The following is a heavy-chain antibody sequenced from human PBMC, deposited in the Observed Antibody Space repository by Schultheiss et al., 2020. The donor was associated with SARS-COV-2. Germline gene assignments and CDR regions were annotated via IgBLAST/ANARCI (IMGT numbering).Heavy chain of an antibody. Sequence: SQTLSLTCTVSGGPISSSSYYWGWIRQPPGKGLEWIVSIYYSGSTYYNPSLKSRVTISVDTSKNQFSLKLSSVTAADTAVYYCARHSDSLITMFRGAYFDYWGQGTLVTVSS. D-gene: IGHD3-10*01. CDR2: IYYSGST. V-gene: IGHV4-39*01. CDR3: ARHSDSLITMFRGAYFDY. CDR1: GGPISSSSYY. J-gene: IGHJ4*02.